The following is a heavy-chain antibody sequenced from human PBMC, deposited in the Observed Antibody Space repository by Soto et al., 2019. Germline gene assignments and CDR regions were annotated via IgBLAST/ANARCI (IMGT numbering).Heavy chain of an antibody. V-gene: IGHV4-59*02. CDR1: GGSGTIYY. Sequence: SETLFLTFTVLGGSGTIYYWTWIRQPPGKGLEWIGFTSHSGSTNYNPSLKGRVTMSVDTSKNQFSLNLISVTAADTAVYYCVTGSRSSTSDAFDIWERGTMVT. CDR3: VTGSRSSTSDAFDI. J-gene: IGHJ3*02. CDR2: TSHSGST. D-gene: IGHD2-15*01.